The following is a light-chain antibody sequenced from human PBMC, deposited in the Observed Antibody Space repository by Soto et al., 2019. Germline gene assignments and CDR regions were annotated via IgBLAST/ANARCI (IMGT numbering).Light chain of an antibody. J-gene: IGKJ1*01. CDR1: QRVSSNY. Sequence: EIVLTQSPGTLSVSPGERATLSCRASQRVSSNYFAWYQQKPGQAPRLLIYDASSRATGIPDRFSGSGSGTEFTLTISSLQPDDFATYYCQHCNSYSEAFGQGTKVDI. CDR2: DAS. CDR3: QHCNSYSEA. V-gene: IGKV3-20*01.